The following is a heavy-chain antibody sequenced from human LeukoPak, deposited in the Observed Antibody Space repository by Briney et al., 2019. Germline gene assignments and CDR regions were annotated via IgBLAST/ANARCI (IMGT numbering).Heavy chain of an antibody. J-gene: IGHJ4*02. CDR1: GGSISSYY. D-gene: IGHD2-2*01. CDR2: IYYSGST. Sequence: SETLSLTCTVSGGSISSYYWSWIRQPPGKGLEWIGYIYYSGSTNYNPSFKSRVTISVDTSKSQFSLKLSSVTAADTAVYYCARDCSRTSCLEYWGQGTLVTVSS. V-gene: IGHV4-59*01. CDR3: ARDCSRTSCLEY.